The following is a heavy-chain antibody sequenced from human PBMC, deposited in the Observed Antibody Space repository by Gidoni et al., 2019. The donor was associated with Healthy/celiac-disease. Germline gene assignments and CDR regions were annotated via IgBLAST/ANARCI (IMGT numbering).Heavy chain of an antibody. CDR3: TRLGGTDVVY. J-gene: IGHJ4*02. Sequence: EVQLVESGGGLVQPGGSLKLSCAASGFTFSGSAMHWVRQASGKGLEWVGRIRSKANSYATAYAASVKGRFTISRDDSKNTAYLQMNSLKTEDTAVYYCTRLGGTDVVYWGQGTLVTVSS. D-gene: IGHD2-15*01. V-gene: IGHV3-73*01. CDR2: IRSKANSYAT. CDR1: GFTFSGSA.